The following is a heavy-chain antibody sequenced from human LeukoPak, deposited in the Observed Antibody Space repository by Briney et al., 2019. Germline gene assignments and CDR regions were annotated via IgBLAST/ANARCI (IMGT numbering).Heavy chain of an antibody. CDR2: IYHSGST. V-gene: IGHV4-30-2*01. J-gene: IGHJ4*02. Sequence: PSQTLSLTCAVSGGSISSGVYSWSWIRQPPGKGLEWIGYIYHSGSTYYNPSLKSRVTISVDTSKNQFSLKLSSVTAADTAVYYCARRNYRGSKRQQLVLTYFDYWGQGTLVTVSS. D-gene: IGHD6-13*01. CDR1: GGSISSGVYS. CDR3: ARRNYRGSKRQQLVLTYFDY.